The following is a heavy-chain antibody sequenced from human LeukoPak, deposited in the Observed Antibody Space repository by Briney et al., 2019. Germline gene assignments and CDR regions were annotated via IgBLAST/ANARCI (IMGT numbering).Heavy chain of an antibody. CDR1: GFTFSDYY. J-gene: IGHJ4*02. CDR2: ISSSGSTI. D-gene: IGHD3-22*01. V-gene: IGHV3-11*04. Sequence: AGGSLRLSCAASGFTFSDYYMSWIRQAPGKGLEWVSYISSSGSTIYYADSVKGRFTISRDNAKNSLYLQMNSLRAEDTAVYYCARGHDYDSSGYYGVNFDYWGQGTLVTVSS. CDR3: ARGHDYDSSGYYGVNFDY.